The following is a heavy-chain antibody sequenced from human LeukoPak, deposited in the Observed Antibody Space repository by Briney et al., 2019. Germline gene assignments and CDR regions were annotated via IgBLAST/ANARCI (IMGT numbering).Heavy chain of an antibody. CDR1: GGTFSSYA. V-gene: IGHV1-69*13. D-gene: IGHD3-3*01. Sequence: SVKVSCKASGGTFSSYAISWVRQAPGQGLEWMGGIIPIFGTANYAQKFQGRVTITADVSTSTAYMELSSLRSEDTAVYYCARVSTYYDFWSGYSDPLDYWGQGTLVTVSS. J-gene: IGHJ4*02. CDR3: ARVSTYYDFWSGYSDPLDY. CDR2: IIPIFGTA.